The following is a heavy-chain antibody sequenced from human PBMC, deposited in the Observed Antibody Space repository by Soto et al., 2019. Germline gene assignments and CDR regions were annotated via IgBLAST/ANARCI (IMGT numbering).Heavy chain of an antibody. CDR3: AKASGFPYSGSYCDY. D-gene: IGHD1-26*01. CDR2: ISGSGGDT. J-gene: IGHJ4*02. Sequence: PGGSLRLSCAASGFTFSNYGMTWVRQAPGKGLGWVSAISGSGGDTYYADSVKGRFTISRDNSKNTLYLKMNSLRAEDTAVYYCAKASGFPYSGSYCDYWGQGTLVTVSS. CDR1: GFTFSNYG. V-gene: IGHV3-23*01.